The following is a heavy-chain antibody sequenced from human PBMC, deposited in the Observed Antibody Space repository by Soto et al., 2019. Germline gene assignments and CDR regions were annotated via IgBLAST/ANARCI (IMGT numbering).Heavy chain of an antibody. CDR3: ARDGPMDRAFDI. Sequence: GASVKVSCKASGYTFNMHGISWVRQAPGQGLEWMGWISGYNGNTNYAQKLQGRVTMTTDTSTNTAYMELRSLRSDDTAVYYCARDGPMDRAFDIWGRGTMVTVSS. CDR2: ISGYNGNT. V-gene: IGHV1-18*01. J-gene: IGHJ3*02. D-gene: IGHD3-10*01. CDR1: GYTFNMHG.